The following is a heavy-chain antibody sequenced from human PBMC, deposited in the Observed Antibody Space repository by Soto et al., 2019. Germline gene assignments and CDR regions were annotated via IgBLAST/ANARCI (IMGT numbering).Heavy chain of an antibody. CDR3: ARGRSSNGRIFGEVKVNYSYYMDV. J-gene: IGHJ6*03. V-gene: IGHV1-8*01. CDR1: GYTFTSYD. D-gene: IGHD3-3*01. Sequence: ASVKVSCKASGYTFTSYDINWVRQATGQGLEWMGWMNPNSGNTGYAQKFQGRVTMTRNTSISTAYMELSSLRSEDTAVYYCARGRSSNGRIFGEVKVNYSYYMDVWCKGTTLTVSS. CDR2: MNPNSGNT.